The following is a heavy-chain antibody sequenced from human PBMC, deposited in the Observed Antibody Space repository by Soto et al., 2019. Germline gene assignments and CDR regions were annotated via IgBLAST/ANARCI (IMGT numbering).Heavy chain of an antibody. J-gene: IGHJ6*02. V-gene: IGHV5-51*01. CDR2: IYPGDSDT. Sequence: GESLKISCKGSGYSFTSYWIGWVRQMPGKGLEWMGIIYPGDSDTRYSPSFQGQVTISADKSISTAYLQWSSLKATDTAVYYCARVGATYYYVLDVWGQGTTVTVSS. CDR3: ARVGATYYYVLDV. D-gene: IGHD1-26*01. CDR1: GYSFTSYW.